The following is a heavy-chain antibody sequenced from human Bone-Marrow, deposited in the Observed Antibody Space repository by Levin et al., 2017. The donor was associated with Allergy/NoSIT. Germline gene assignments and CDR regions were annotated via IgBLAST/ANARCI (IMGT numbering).Heavy chain of an antibody. V-gene: IGHV1-58*01. CDR2: ILVGIDTT. CDR3: AADSRDSAGGGDY. D-gene: IGHD6-25*01. Sequence: AASVKVSCKASGFTFRTSAVQWVRQARGQRLEWIGRILVGIDTTKHAQNFRERVIFTVDKSTSTAYMELSGLTFEDTAVYYCAADSRDSAGGGDYWGQGTLVTVAS. J-gene: IGHJ4*02. CDR1: GFTFRTSA.